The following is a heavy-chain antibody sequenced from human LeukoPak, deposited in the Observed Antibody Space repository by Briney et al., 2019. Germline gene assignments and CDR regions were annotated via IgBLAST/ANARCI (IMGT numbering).Heavy chain of an antibody. J-gene: IGHJ4*02. CDR2: IYYSGST. CDR3: ARGSDYGDLNLDY. Sequence: PSETLSLTCTVSGGSISSGRYYWNWIRQPPGKGLEWIGYIYYSGSTNYNPSLKSRVTISVDTSKNQFSLKLSSVTAADTAVYYCARGSDYGDLNLDYWGQGTLVTVSS. CDR1: GGSISSGRYY. V-gene: IGHV4-61*01. D-gene: IGHD4-17*01.